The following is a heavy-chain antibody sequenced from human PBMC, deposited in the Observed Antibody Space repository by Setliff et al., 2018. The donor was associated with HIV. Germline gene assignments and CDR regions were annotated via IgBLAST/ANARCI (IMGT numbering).Heavy chain of an antibody. CDR1: GGSISSYY. J-gene: IGHJ4*01. CDR3: ARGAPYCNHGICHLFDY. D-gene: IGHD2-8*01. V-gene: IGHV4-4*07. CDR2: IDTSEST. Sequence: SETLSLTCTVSGGSISSYYWNWIRQSAGKGLEWIGRIDTSESTNYNPSLKSRASISADTSKNQFSLRLTSVTAADTAVYYCARGAPYCNHGICHLFDYWGHGNLVTVSS.